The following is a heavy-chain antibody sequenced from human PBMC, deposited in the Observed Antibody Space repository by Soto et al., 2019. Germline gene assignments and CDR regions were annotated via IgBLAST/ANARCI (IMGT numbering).Heavy chain of an antibody. D-gene: IGHD2-8*02. J-gene: IGHJ4*02. CDR2: VYYTGST. Sequence: QSLTCSVSGGSISGSYWSWIRQSPGKGLEWLGYVYYTGSTNYSPSLRSGVSISVDTSKNEFSLRLSSVTAADTAVYFCARSVADPGAHIDYWGQGTQVTVSS. CDR3: ARSVADPGAHIDY. V-gene: IGHV4-59*01. CDR1: GGSISGSY.